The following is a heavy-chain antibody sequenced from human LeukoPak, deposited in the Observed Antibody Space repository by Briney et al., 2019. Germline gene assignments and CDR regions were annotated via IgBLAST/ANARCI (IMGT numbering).Heavy chain of an antibody. CDR3: ARDGMGEFYYMDV. J-gene: IGHJ6*03. D-gene: IGHD3-16*01. CDR2: IYTGGGR. CDR1: GFTVSSYY. Sequence: PGGSLRLSCAASGFTVSSYYMNWVRQAPGKELEWVSVIYTGGGRYYADSVRGRFTISRDNAKNSLYLQMNSLRAEDTAVYYCARDGMGEFYYMDVWGKGTTVTVSS. V-gene: IGHV3-53*01.